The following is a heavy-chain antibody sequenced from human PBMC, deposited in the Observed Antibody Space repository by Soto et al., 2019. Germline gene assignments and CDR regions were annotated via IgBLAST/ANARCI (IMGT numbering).Heavy chain of an antibody. Sequence: GSLRLSCAASGFTFSSYAMSWVRQAPGKGLERVSAISGSGGSTYYADSVKGRFTISRDNSKNTLYLQMNSLRAEDTAVYYCARSSMVNNWFDPWGQGTLVTVSS. D-gene: IGHD5-18*01. J-gene: IGHJ5*02. CDR1: GFTFSSYA. CDR3: ARSSMVNNWFDP. CDR2: ISGSGGST. V-gene: IGHV3-23*01.